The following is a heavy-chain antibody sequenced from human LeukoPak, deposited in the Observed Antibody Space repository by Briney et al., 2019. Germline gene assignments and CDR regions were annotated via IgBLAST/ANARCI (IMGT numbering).Heavy chain of an antibody. CDR3: ARGAWATRLGS. J-gene: IGHJ4*02. V-gene: IGHV4-34*01. Sequence: PSETLSLTCAVYGESLNSYYWSWIRQPPGKGLEWIGEIYESGSTEYNPSPKSRVTISMVPSKQQFSLSLTSVTAADTAAYYCARGAWATRLGSWGLGTPVIVSS. CDR2: IYESGST. D-gene: IGHD2-15*01. CDR1: GESLNSYY.